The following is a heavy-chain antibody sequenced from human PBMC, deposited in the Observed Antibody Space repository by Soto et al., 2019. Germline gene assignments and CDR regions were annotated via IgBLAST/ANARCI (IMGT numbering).Heavy chain of an antibody. CDR2: INPSGGST. D-gene: IGHD3-10*01. CDR3: AKSQWGDWAFDI. Sequence: ASVKVSCKASGYTFTSYYMHCVRQAPGQGLEWMGIINPSGGSTSYAQKFQGRVTMTRDTSTSTVYMELSSLRSEDTAVYYCAKSQWGDWAFDIWGQGTMVTVSS. V-gene: IGHV1-46*03. CDR1: GYTFTSYY. J-gene: IGHJ3*02.